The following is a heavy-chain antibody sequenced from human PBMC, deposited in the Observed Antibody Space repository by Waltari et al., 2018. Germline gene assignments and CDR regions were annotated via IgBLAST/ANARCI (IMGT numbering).Heavy chain of an antibody. V-gene: IGHV3-53*01. CDR1: GFTVSSNY. CDR3: AREFRGTAAAGYFDY. CDR2: IYSGGST. D-gene: IGHD6-13*01. J-gene: IGHJ4*02. Sequence: EVQLVESGGGLIQPGGSLRLSCAASGFTVSSNYMSWVRQAPGKGGEWVSVIYSGGSTYYADSVKGRFTISRDNSKNTLYLQMNSLRAEDTAVYYCAREFRGTAAAGYFDYWGQGTLVTVSS.